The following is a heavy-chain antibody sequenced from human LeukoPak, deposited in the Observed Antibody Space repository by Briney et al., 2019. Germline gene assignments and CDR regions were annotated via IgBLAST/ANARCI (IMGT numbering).Heavy chain of an antibody. CDR1: GVTFSGYY. D-gene: IGHD2-15*01. CDR3: ARVRGIVVVVAAKLGGHYFDY. V-gene: IGHV4-34*01. Sequence: SETLSLTCAVYGVTFSGYYWSWIRQAPGKGLEWIGEINHSGSTNYNPSLKSRVTISVDTSKNQFSLKLSSVTAADTAVYYCARVRGIVVVVAAKLGGHYFDYWGQGTLVTVSS. CDR2: INHSGST. J-gene: IGHJ4*02.